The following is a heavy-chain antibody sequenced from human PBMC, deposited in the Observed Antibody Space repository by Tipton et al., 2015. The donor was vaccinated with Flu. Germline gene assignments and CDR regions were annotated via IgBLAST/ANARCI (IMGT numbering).Heavy chain of an antibody. CDR1: GYSISSGYH. CDR2: IYHSGST. Sequence: TLSLTCTVSGYSISSGYHWGWIRQPPGKGLEWIGSIYHSGSTYYNPSLKSRVTISVDTSKNQFSLKLSSVTAADTAVYYCARDGGYGDYAGWFDPWGQGTLVTVSS. V-gene: IGHV4-38-2*02. CDR3: ARDGGYGDYAGWFDP. D-gene: IGHD4-17*01. J-gene: IGHJ5*02.